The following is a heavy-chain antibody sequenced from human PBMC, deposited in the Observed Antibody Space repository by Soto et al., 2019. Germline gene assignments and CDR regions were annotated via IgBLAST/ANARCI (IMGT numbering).Heavy chain of an antibody. CDR2: IYYLGST. CDR3: ARDGYDGSGSPYPAY. V-gene: IGHV4-59*01. D-gene: IGHD3-10*01. J-gene: IGHJ4*02. Sequence: SETLSLTCSVSGGSMSEYFWSWIRQSPGKGLEWIGYIYYLGSTDYNPPLKSRVTISVDTSKRQFSLRLTSVTAADTAAYYCARDGYDGSGSPYPAYWGPGTQVTVSS. CDR1: GGSMSEYF.